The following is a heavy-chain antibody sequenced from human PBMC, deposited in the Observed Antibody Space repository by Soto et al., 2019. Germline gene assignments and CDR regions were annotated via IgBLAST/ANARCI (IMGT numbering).Heavy chain of an antibody. CDR3: ARVQKGVYYDSSGYYYFDY. J-gene: IGHJ4*02. V-gene: IGHV4-4*02. Sequence: TLSLTCAVSGGSISSSNWWSWVRQPPGKGLEWIGEIYHSGSTNYNPSLKSRVTISVDKSKNQFSLKLSSVTAADTAVYYCARVQKGVYYDSSGYYYFDYWGQGTLVTVSS. CDR1: GGSISSSNW. D-gene: IGHD3-22*01. CDR2: IYHSGST.